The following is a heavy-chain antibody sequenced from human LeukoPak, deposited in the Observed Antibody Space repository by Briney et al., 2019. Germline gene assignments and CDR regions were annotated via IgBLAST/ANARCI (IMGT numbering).Heavy chain of an antibody. D-gene: IGHD4-17*01. Sequence: SQTLSLTCTVSGGSISSGDYYWSWIRQPPGKGLEWIGYIYYSGSTYYNPSLKSRVTISVDTSKNQFSLKLSSVTAADTAVYYCAGGEIDYGDFYYYYGMDVWGQGTTVTVSS. CDR2: IYYSGST. CDR3: AGGEIDYGDFYYYYGMDV. J-gene: IGHJ6*02. CDR1: GGSISSGDYY. V-gene: IGHV4-30-4*01.